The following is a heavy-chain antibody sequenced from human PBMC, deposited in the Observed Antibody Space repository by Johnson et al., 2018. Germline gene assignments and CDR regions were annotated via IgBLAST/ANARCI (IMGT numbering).Heavy chain of an antibody. D-gene: IGHD2-8*02. Sequence: EVQLVESGGGLIQPGGSLRLSCAVSGFNVSSNLMTLVRQAPGKGLEWVSIIYSGGSTYSADSLRGRFTISRDNSQNTLFLQMNSLRTEDTAVYYFASRGWWEGGVSDYWGQGSLVTVSS. CDR1: GFNVSSNL. V-gene: IGHV3-53*01. CDR3: ASRGWWEGGVSDY. J-gene: IGHJ4*02. CDR2: IYSGGST.